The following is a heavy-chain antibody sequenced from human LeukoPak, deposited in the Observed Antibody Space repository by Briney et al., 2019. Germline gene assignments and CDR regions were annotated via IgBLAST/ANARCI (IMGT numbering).Heavy chain of an antibody. V-gene: IGHV3-23*01. CDR1: GFTFSSYA. CDR2: TSGSGGST. J-gene: IGHJ6*02. Sequence: SGGSLRLSCAASGFTFSSYAMSWVRQAPGKGLEWVSVTSGSGGSTCYADSVKGRFTISRDNSKNTLYLQMNSLRAEDTAVYYCARAKDRYYYYYGMDVWGQGTTVTVSS. CDR3: ARAKDRYYYYYGMDV.